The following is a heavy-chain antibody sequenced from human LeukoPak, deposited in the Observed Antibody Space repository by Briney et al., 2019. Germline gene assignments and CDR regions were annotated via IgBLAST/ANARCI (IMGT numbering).Heavy chain of an antibody. J-gene: IGHJ4*02. V-gene: IGHV4-34*01. Sequence: SETLSLTCVVYGGPFGVYYWSWVRQPPGKGLEWIGEINHSGSTNYNPSLKSRVTTSVDTSKNHFSLKLSSVTAADTAVYYCAGPGAGDLDYWGQGTLVTVSS. D-gene: IGHD3-10*01. CDR3: AGPGAGDLDY. CDR1: GGPFGVYY. CDR2: INHSGST.